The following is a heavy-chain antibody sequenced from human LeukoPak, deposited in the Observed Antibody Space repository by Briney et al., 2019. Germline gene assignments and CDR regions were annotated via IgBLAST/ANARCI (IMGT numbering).Heavy chain of an antibody. CDR1: GFTFDDYA. D-gene: IGHD6-13*01. CDR2: ISWNSGSI. Sequence: PGRSLRLSCAASGFTFDDYAMHWVRQAPGKGLEWVSGISWNSGSIGYADSVKGRFTISRDNAKNSLYLQMNSLRAEDTAVYYCAKRDSSSWYYYYYYMDVWGKGTTVTVSS. J-gene: IGHJ6*03. CDR3: AKRDSSSWYYYYYYMDV. V-gene: IGHV3-9*01.